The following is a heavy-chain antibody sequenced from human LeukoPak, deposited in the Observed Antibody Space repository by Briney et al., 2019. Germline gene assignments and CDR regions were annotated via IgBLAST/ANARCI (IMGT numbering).Heavy chain of an antibody. CDR1: RISFGVHW. Sequence: GGSLRLSCAASRISFGVHWMGWVRQAPGKGLEWVANIKQDASEKKYVDSVKGRFTISRDNSRNSLYLEMNNLRAEDTAVYYCALCGSSWFWEYFDSWGQGTMVTVSS. D-gene: IGHD6-13*01. J-gene: IGHJ4*02. CDR3: ALCGSSWFWEYFDS. V-gene: IGHV3-7*01. CDR2: IKQDASEK.